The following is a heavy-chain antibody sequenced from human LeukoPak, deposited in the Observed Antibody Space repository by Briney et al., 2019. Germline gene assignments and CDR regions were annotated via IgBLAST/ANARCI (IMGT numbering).Heavy chain of an antibody. CDR2: VNPNSGNT. J-gene: IGHJ4*02. Sequence: VASVKVSCKTSGYTFTSYDLNWVRQATGQGLEWMGWVNPNSGNTGYAQKFQGRVTMTMDPSISTAYMEPSSLRSEDTAVYYCARRSDDYDSSAYYHWGQGTLVTVSS. CDR3: ARRSDDYDSSAYYH. CDR1: GYTFTSYD. V-gene: IGHV1-8*01. D-gene: IGHD3-22*01.